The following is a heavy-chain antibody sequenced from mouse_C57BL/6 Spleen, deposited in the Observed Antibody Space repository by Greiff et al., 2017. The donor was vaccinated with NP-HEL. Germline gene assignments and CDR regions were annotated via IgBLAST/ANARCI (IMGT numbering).Heavy chain of an antibody. Sequence: EVKLMESGGGLVKPGGSLKLSCAASGFTFSDYGMHWVRQAPEKGLEWVAYISSGSSTIYYADTVKGRFTISRDNAKNTLFLQMTSLRSEDTAMYYCARQLRLGYAMDYWGQGTSVTVSS. CDR3: ARQLRLGYAMDY. D-gene: IGHD3-2*02. J-gene: IGHJ4*01. CDR2: ISSGSSTI. V-gene: IGHV5-17*01. CDR1: GFTFSDYG.